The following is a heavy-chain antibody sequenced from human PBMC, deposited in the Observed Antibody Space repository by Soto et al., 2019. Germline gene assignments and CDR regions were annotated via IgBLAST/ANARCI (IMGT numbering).Heavy chain of an antibody. J-gene: IGHJ4*02. D-gene: IGHD6-19*01. Sequence: QVQLVQSGAEVKKPGASVKVSCKTSGYPFTSYGINWVRQAPGQGPEWMGWISAYDDKTIYSQKFQGRVTLTADTSTTTAYMELRGLRFGDTAVYYCARDRLIAVSGFLGNWGQGTLVTVSS. CDR2: ISAYDDKT. V-gene: IGHV1-18*01. CDR3: ARDRLIAVSGFLGN. CDR1: GYPFTSYG.